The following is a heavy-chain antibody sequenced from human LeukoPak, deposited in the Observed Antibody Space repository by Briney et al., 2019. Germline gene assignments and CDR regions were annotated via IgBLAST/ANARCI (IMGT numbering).Heavy chain of an antibody. CDR3: ARVRVGAVLHEFDY. CDR2: ISSSSSYI. J-gene: IGHJ4*02. D-gene: IGHD1-26*01. V-gene: IGHV3-21*01. CDR1: GFTFSSYS. Sequence: PGGSLRLSCAASGFTFSSYSMNWVRQAPGKGLEWVSSISSSSSYIYYADSVKGRFTISGDNAKNSLYLQMNSLRAEDTAVYYCARVRVGAVLHEFDYWGQGTLVTVSS.